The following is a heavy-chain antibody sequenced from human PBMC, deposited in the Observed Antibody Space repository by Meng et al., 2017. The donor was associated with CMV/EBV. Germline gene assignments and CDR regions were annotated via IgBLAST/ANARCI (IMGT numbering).Heavy chain of an antibody. CDR2: IWYDGSNK. Sequence: MHWVRQAPGKGLEWVAVIWYDGSNKYYADSVKGRFTISRDNSKNTLDLQMNSLRAEDTAVYYCAKLVGGYDFWSGYGPLFYYDIDVWGQGTTVTVSS. D-gene: IGHD3-3*01. CDR3: AKLVGGYDFWSGYGPLFYYDIDV. J-gene: IGHJ6*02. V-gene: IGHV3-33*06.